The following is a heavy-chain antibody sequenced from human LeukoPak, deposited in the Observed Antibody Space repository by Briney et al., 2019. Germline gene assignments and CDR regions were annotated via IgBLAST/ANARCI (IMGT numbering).Heavy chain of an antibody. CDR1: GFTVSSNY. D-gene: IGHD3-22*01. CDR3: ARSLLYDTSV. J-gene: IGHJ4*02. Sequence: GGSLRLSCAASGFTVSSNYMSWVRQAPGKGLEWVSVIYTGGSTHYADSVKGRSTISRDNSENTLYLQMNSLRAEDTAVYYCARSLLYDTSVWGQGTLVTVSS. V-gene: IGHV3-66*01. CDR2: IYTGGST.